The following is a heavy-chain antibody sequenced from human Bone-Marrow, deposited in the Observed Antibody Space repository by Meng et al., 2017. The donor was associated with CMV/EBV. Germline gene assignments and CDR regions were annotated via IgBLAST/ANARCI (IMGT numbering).Heavy chain of an antibody. CDR1: GGSISSYY. V-gene: IGHV4-59*01. CDR3: AREGAYYYDSSGYYSGDAFDI. J-gene: IGHJ3*02. Sequence: SETLSLTCTVSGGSISSYYWSWIRQPPGKGLEWIGYIYYSGSTNYNPSLKSRVTISVDTSKNQFSLKLSSVTAADTAVYYCAREGAYYYDSSGYYSGDAFDIWVQGTMVTVSS. CDR2: IYYSGST. D-gene: IGHD3-22*01.